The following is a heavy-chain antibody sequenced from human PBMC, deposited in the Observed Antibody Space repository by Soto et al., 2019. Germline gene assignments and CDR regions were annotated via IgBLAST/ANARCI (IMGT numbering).Heavy chain of an antibody. CDR3: ATSYDAKTFPFDV. CDR1: GGSMSSGGYS. V-gene: IGHV4-30-2*02. CDR2: IYHSGST. J-gene: IGHJ5*02. Sequence: PSETLSLTCAVSGGSMSSGGYSWSWIRQPPGKGLEWIGYIYHSGSTYYNPSLKSRVTISVDRSKKQFSLELSSVTAADTAVYNCATSYDAKTFPFDVWGLGTLVTVSS. D-gene: IGHD3-3*01.